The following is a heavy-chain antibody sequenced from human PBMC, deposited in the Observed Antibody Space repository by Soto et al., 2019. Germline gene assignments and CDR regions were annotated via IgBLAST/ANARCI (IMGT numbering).Heavy chain of an antibody. D-gene: IGHD2-8*02. CDR2: VSPKSGGT. Sequence: ASVKVSCKASGYNFSDYYIHWVRQAPGQGLEWLGWVSPKSGGTNYAQKFKGRVTMTRDTSSNTVYMDLSGLKSDDTAVFYCAREIAGGGTLNWCDPRGQGTLGTVSS. CDR1: GYNFSDYY. J-gene: IGHJ5*02. V-gene: IGHV1-2*02. CDR3: AREIAGGGTLNWCDP.